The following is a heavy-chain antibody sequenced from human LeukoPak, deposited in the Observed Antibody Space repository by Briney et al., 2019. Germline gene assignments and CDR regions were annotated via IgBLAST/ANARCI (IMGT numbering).Heavy chain of an antibody. CDR1: GYTFTSYD. J-gene: IGHJ5*02. CDR3: ARGSSWYYGPAWFDP. D-gene: IGHD6-13*01. CDR2: MNPNSGNT. V-gene: IGHV1-8*01. Sequence: ASVKVSCKASGYTFTSYDINWVRQATGKGLEWMGWMNPNSGNTGYAQKFQGRVTMTRNTSISTAYMELSSLRSEDTAVYYCARGSSWYYGPAWFDPWGQGTLVTVSS.